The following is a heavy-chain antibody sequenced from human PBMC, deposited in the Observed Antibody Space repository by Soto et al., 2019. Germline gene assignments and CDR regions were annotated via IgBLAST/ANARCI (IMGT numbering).Heavy chain of an antibody. V-gene: IGHV4-39*01. CDR3: ASYTDYYGSGSRDYYYYGMDV. CDR1: GGSISSSSYY. CDR2: IYYSGST. J-gene: IGHJ6*02. Sequence: SETLSLTCTVSGGSISSSSYYRGWIRQPPGKGLEWIGSIYYSGSTYYNPSLKSRVTISVDTSKNQFSLKLSSVTAADTAVYYCASYTDYYGSGSRDYYYYGMDVWGQGTTVTVSS. D-gene: IGHD3-10*01.